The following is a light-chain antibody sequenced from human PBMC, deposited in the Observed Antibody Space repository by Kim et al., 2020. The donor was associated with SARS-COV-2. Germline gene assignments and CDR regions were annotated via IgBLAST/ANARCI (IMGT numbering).Light chain of an antibody. J-gene: IGKJ1*01. V-gene: IGKV1-5*03. Sequence: DIQMTQSPATLSAVVGDRVTITCRASQSISTWVAWYQQKPGKAPNLLIYKASILENGVPSRFSGSASGTDFTLTITSLQPDDFGTYYCQHYSAYPWTFGQGTKVDIK. CDR1: QSISTW. CDR2: KAS. CDR3: QHYSAYPWT.